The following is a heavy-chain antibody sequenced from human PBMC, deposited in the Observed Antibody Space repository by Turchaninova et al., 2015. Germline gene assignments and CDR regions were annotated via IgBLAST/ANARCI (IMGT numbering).Heavy chain of an antibody. Sequence: GLRGLGCVGSWVTFRIFGLVWARRTPGKGCDCMSDISNRVPYIPYEDSVWGRVTVSRDNAKNSLYLQMNGLRAEDTGVYYCARDIIGALWYWGQGTLVTVSS. CDR1: WVTFRIFG. V-gene: IGHV3-21*05. CDR2: ISNRVPYI. D-gene: IGHD1-26*01. J-gene: IGHJ4*02. CDR3: ARDIIGALWY.